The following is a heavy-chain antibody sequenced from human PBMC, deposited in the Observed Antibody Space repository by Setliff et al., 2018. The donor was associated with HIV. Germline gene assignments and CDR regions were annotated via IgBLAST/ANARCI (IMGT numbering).Heavy chain of an antibody. Sequence: SETLSLTCAVYGGTFSGYYWSWIRQPPGKGLEWIGEINHSGSTNYNPSLKSRVTISVDTSKNQFSLKLSSVTAADTAVFYCARLTTTYYYDSSAYYHPVWGQGTLVTVSS. CDR2: INHSGST. J-gene: IGHJ4*02. CDR3: ARLTTTYYYDSSAYYHPV. CDR1: GGTFSGYY. V-gene: IGHV4-34*01. D-gene: IGHD3-22*01.